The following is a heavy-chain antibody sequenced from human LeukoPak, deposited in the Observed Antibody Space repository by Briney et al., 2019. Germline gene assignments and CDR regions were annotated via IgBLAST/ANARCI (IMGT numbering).Heavy chain of an antibody. J-gene: IGHJ4*02. CDR3: ARAYGDYFDY. Sequence: PGGSLRLSCAASGFTFSSYDMHWVRQTTGKSLEWVSTIGTAGDTKYPGSVKGRFTISRENAKNSLYLQMNSLRAGDTAVYYCARAYGDYFDYWGQGTPVTVSS. CDR1: GFTFSSYD. D-gene: IGHD4-17*01. CDR2: IGTAGDT. V-gene: IGHV3-13*04.